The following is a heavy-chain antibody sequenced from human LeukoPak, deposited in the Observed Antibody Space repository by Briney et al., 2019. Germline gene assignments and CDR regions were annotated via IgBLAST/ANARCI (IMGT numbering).Heavy chain of an antibody. CDR3: ARDRWELTFDY. J-gene: IGHJ4*02. CDR2: ISSSSSYI. D-gene: IGHD1-26*01. V-gene: IGHV3-21*01. CDR1: GFTFSSYS. Sequence: GGSLRLSYAASGFTFSSYSMNWVRQAPGKGLEWVSSISSSSSYIYYADSVKGRFTISRDNAKNSLYLQMNSLRAEDTAVYYCARDRWELTFDYWGQGTLSPSPQ.